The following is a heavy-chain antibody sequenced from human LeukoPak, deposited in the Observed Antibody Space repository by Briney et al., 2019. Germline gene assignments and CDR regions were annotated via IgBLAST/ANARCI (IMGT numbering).Heavy chain of an antibody. CDR2: INANSGGT. V-gene: IGHV1-2*02. CDR3: ARSGVVAAPFDL. D-gene: IGHD2-15*01. CDR1: GYTFTGYY. J-gene: IGHJ2*01. Sequence: ASGKVSCKASGYTFTGYYMHWLRQAPGQGLERMGWINANSGGTNYAQKFQGRVTMTRDTSINTAYMELSRLRSDDTAVYYCARSGVVAAPFDLWGRGTVVTVSS.